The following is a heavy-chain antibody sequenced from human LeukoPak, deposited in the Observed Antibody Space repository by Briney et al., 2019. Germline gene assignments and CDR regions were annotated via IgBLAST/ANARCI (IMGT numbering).Heavy chain of an antibody. CDR3: ARGRFFTGYYTGYYYYGMDV. V-gene: IGHV4-59*08. CDR2: IYYSGST. CDR1: GGSISSYY. J-gene: IGHJ6*02. D-gene: IGHD3-9*01. Sequence: SETLSLTCTVSGGSISSYYWSWIRQPPGKGLEWIGYIYYSGSTNYNPSLKSRVTISVDTSKNQFSLKLSSVTAADTAVYYCARGRFFTGYYTGYYYYGMDVWGQGTTVAVSS.